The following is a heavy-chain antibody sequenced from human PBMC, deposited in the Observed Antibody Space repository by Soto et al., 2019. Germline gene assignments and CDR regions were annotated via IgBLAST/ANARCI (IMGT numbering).Heavy chain of an antibody. CDR3: ARDSSVVPAAMILATTSNVDY. CDR2: ISSSSSYI. D-gene: IGHD2-2*01. Sequence: PGGSLRLSCAASGFTFSSYSMNWVLQAPWKGLEWVSSISSSSSYIYYADSVKGRFTISRDNAKNSLYLQMNSLRAEDTAVYYCARDSSVVPAAMILATTSNVDYWGKGNLVTVYS. CDR1: GFTFSSYS. V-gene: IGHV3-21*01. J-gene: IGHJ4*02.